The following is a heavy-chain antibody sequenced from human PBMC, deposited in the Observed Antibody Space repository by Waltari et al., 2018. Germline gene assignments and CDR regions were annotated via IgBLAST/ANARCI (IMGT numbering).Heavy chain of an antibody. Sequence: EVQLMESGGGFIQSGGSLRLSCAASGFTVSSNYMSWVRQAPGKGLEWVSVIFSEGRTYYADSVKGRFTISRDNSKNTLYLQINSLRAEDTAVYYCARDSRGGLFFDYWGQGTLVTVSS. CDR1: GFTVSSNY. CDR3: ARDSRGGLFFDY. J-gene: IGHJ4*02. CDR2: IFSEGRT. V-gene: IGHV3-53*01.